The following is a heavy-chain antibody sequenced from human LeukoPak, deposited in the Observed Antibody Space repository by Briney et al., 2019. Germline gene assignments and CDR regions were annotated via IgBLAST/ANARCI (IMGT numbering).Heavy chain of an antibody. CDR2: ISSSADST. CDR1: GFTFSSYA. V-gene: IGHV3-23*01. CDR3: AKPLEKYTYGGNFDY. Sequence: GGSLRLSCEASGFTFSSYAMSWARQAPGKGLAWVSVISSSADSTYYADSVKGRFTISRDNSKNTLYLQMNNLRAEDTAVYYCAKPLEKYTYGGNFDYWGQGILVTVSS. D-gene: IGHD4-23*01. J-gene: IGHJ4*02.